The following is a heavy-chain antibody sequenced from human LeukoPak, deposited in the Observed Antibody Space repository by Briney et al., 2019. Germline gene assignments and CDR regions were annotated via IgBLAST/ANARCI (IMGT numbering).Heavy chain of an antibody. CDR1: GGTFSSYA. CDR3: AREWAPYYYDSNGYYVSGAFDI. J-gene: IGHJ3*02. D-gene: IGHD3-22*01. Sequence: SVKVSCKASGGTFSSYAISWVRQAPGQGLEWMGGIIPIFGTANYAQKFQGRVTITADESTSTAYMELRSLRSDDTAVYYCAREWAPYYYDSNGYYVSGAFDIWGQGTMVTVSS. V-gene: IGHV1-69*13. CDR2: IIPIFGTA.